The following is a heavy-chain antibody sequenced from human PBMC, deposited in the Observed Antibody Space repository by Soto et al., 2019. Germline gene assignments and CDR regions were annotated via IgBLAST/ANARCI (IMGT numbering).Heavy chain of an antibody. CDR1: GGSISSYY. CDR3: ARADGSYYYGMDV. Sequence: SETLSLTCTVSGGSISSYYWSWVRQPPGKGLEWIGYIYYSGSTNYNPSPKSRVTISVDTSKNQFSLKLSSVTAADTAVYYCARADGSYYYGMDVWGQGTTVTVSS. D-gene: IGHD3-10*01. V-gene: IGHV4-59*01. CDR2: IYYSGST. J-gene: IGHJ6*02.